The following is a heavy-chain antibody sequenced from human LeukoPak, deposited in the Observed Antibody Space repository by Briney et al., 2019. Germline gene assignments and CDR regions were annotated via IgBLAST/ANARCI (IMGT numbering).Heavy chain of an antibody. V-gene: IGHV5-51*01. Sequence: GESLKISCKGSGYSFTSYWIGWVRQMPGKSLEWMGIIYPGDSDTRYSPSFQGQVTISADKSISTAYLQWSSLKASDTAMYYCARPRGGSSWSPYYFDYWGQGTLVTVSS. CDR1: GYSFTSYW. J-gene: IGHJ4*02. D-gene: IGHD6-13*01. CDR2: IYPGDSDT. CDR3: ARPRGGSSWSPYYFDY.